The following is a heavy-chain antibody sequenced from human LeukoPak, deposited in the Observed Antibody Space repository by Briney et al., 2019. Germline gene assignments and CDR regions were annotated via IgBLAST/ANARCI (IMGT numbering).Heavy chain of an antibody. J-gene: IGHJ4*02. Sequence: GGSLRLSCAASGFTFSSYAMSWVRQAPGKGLEWVSAISGSGGSTYYADSVKGRFTISRDNSKNTLYLQMNSLRAEDTAVCYCAKDGPYYDSSGSYGYFDYWGQGTLVTVSS. V-gene: IGHV3-23*01. D-gene: IGHD3-22*01. CDR1: GFTFSSYA. CDR3: AKDGPYYDSSGSYGYFDY. CDR2: ISGSGGST.